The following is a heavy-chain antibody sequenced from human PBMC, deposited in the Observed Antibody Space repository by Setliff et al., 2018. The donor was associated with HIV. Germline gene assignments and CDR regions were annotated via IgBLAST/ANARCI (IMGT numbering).Heavy chain of an antibody. J-gene: IGHJ3*01. CDR1: GVSINSHY. CDR3: ARWESAQKAFNP. Sequence: SLTCTVSGVSINSHYWNWIRQSPGKGLEWIGFGHHSGHTRQNPSLASRVTISVDMSKNQFSLKLNSLSAADTAVYYCARWESAQKAFNPWGHGTMVTVSS. V-gene: IGHV4-4*09. D-gene: IGHD1-26*01. CDR2: GHHSGHT.